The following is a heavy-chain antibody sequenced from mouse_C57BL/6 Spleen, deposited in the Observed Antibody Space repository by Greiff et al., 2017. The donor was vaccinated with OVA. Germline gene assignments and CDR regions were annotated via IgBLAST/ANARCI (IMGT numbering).Heavy chain of an antibody. CDR2: IDPETGGT. Sequence: QVHVKQSGAELVRPGASVTLSCKASGYTFTDYEMHWVKQTPVHGLEWIGAIDPETGGTAYNQKFKGKAILTADKSSSTAYMELRSLTSEDSAVYYCTSSGTGYWGQGTTLTVSS. CDR1: GYTFTDYE. CDR3: TSSGTGY. D-gene: IGHD4-1*01. V-gene: IGHV1-15*01. J-gene: IGHJ2*01.